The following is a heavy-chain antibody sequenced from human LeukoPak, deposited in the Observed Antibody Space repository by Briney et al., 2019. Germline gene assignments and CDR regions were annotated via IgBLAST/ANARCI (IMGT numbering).Heavy chain of an antibody. J-gene: IGHJ4*02. D-gene: IGHD6-6*01. V-gene: IGHV3-66*02. CDR2: IYSGGST. CDR1: GFTVSSNY. Sequence: GGSLRLSCAASGFTVSSNYMSWVRQAPGKGLEWVSVIYSGGSTYYADSVKGRFSISRDNSTKTLYLQMNSLRAEETAVYYCARESGGSSVAFDYWGQGNLVTVSS. CDR3: ARESGGSSVAFDY.